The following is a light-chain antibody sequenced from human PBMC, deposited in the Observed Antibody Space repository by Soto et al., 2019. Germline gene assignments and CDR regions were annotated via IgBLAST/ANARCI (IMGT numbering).Light chain of an antibody. J-gene: IGKJ4*01. V-gene: IGKV3-20*01. CDR1: QSVSSSY. Sequence: IVWAQSPITLSLSPGERATLSCRASQSVSSSYLAWYQQKPGQAPRLLMYGASSRATGIPDRFRGSGSGTDFTLTISRLEPEDFAVYYCQQFGSSPTFGGGTKVDIK. CDR2: GAS. CDR3: QQFGSSPT.